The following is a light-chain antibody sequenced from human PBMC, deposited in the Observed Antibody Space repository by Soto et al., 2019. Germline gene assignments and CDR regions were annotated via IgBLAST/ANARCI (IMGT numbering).Light chain of an antibody. CDR2: DAS. J-gene: IGKJ1*01. CDR3: QQYNSYPWT. CDR1: QSISSW. Sequence: DIQMTQSPSTLSASVGDRVTITCRASQSISSWLAWYQQKPGKAPNHLMYDASSLESEAPSRFSGSGSGTEFALTISSLQPDDFATYYCQQYNSYPWTFGQGTKVEVK. V-gene: IGKV1-5*01.